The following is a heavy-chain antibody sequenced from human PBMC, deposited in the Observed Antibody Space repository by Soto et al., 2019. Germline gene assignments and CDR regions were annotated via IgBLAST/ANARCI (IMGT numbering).Heavy chain of an antibody. J-gene: IGHJ4*02. V-gene: IGHV1-2*04. CDR1: GYTFTGYY. Sequence: ASVKVSCKASGYTFTGYYMHWVRQAPGQGLEWMGWINPNSGGTNYAQKFQGWVTMTRDTSISTAYMELSRLRSDDTAVYYCARGGDCTNGVCYYDYWGQGTLVTVSS. CDR2: INPNSGGT. D-gene: IGHD2-8*01. CDR3: ARGGDCTNGVCYYDY.